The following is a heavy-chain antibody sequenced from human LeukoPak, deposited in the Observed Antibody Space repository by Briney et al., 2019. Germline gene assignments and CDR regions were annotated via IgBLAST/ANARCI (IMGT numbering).Heavy chain of an antibody. Sequence: PSQTLSLTCTVSGGSISSGGYYWSWIRQHPGKGLEWIGYIYYSGSTYYNPSLKSRVTISVDTSKNQFSLKLSSVTAADSAVYYCARVRCSGGSCYFAHFDYWGQGTLVTVYS. CDR3: ARVRCSGGSCYFAHFDY. J-gene: IGHJ4*02. V-gene: IGHV4-31*03. CDR2: IYYSGST. D-gene: IGHD2-15*01. CDR1: GGSISSGGYY.